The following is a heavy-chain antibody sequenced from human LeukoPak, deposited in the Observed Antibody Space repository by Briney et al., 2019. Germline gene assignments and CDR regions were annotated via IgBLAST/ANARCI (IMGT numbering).Heavy chain of an antibody. J-gene: IGHJ4*02. D-gene: IGHD3-10*01. Sequence: AAVKVSCKTSGYTFTSYGISWVRQAPGQGLEWMGWVSAYNGNTNYAQKLQGRVTMTTDTSTSTAYMELRSLRSDDTAVYYCAANYGSGSSALDYWGQGTLVTVSS. CDR2: VSAYNGNT. V-gene: IGHV1-18*01. CDR3: AANYGSGSSALDY. CDR1: GYTFTSYG.